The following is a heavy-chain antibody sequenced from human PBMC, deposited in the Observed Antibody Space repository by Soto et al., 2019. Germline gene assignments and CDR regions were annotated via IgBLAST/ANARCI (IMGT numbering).Heavy chain of an antibody. CDR2: IYYSGST. D-gene: IGHD4-17*01. Sequence: PSETLSLTCTLPGGSISSSSYYWGWIRQPPGKGLEWIGSIYYSGSTYYNPSLKSRVTISVDTSKNQFSLKLSSVTAADTAVYYCARHATVYGGNSRFAFDIWGQGTMVT. CDR3: ARHATVYGGNSRFAFDI. J-gene: IGHJ3*02. CDR1: GGSISSSSYY. V-gene: IGHV4-39*01.